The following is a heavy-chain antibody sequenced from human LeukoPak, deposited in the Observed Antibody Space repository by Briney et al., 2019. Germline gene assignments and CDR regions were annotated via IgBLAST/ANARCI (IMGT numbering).Heavy chain of an antibody. Sequence: ASVKVSCKASGYTFIDNYIHWVRQAPGQGFEWMGWINPNSGGTNYAQKFHGRVTMTRDTSVSTAYMELSRLRSDDTAVYYCARESRVAHYYDSSGTCDPWGQGTLVTVSS. D-gene: IGHD3-22*01. V-gene: IGHV1-2*02. CDR1: GYTFIDNY. CDR3: ARESRVAHYYDSSGTCDP. CDR2: INPNSGGT. J-gene: IGHJ5*02.